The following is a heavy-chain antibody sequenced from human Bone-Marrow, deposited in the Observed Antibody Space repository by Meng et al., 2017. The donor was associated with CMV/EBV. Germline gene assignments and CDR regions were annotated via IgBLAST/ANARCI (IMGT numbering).Heavy chain of an antibody. CDR3: AREGGELGGDY. CDR1: GFSVSGSY. V-gene: IGHV3-53*01. D-gene: IGHD1-26*01. CDR2: IYSGGST. J-gene: IGHJ4*02. Sequence: GESLKISCAASGFSVSGSYLNWVRQSPGKGLEWISVIYSGGSTYYADSVKGRFTISRDNSKNTVSLQMNSLRAEDTAVYYCAREGGELGGDYWGQGTLVTVSS.